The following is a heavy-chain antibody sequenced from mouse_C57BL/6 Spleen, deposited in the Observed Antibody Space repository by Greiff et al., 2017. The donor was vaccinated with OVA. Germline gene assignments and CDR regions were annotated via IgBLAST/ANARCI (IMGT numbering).Heavy chain of an antibody. D-gene: IGHD2-3*01. CDR2: INPNNGGT. CDR1: GYTFTDYN. Sequence: QQSGPELVKPGASVKIPCKASGYTFTDYNMDWVKQSHGKSLEWIGDINPNNGGTIYNQKFKGKATLTVDKSSSTAYMELRSLTSEDTAVYYCARSFYDGYPYYYAMDYWGQGTSVTVSS. V-gene: IGHV1-18*01. J-gene: IGHJ4*01. CDR3: ARSFYDGYPYYYAMDY.